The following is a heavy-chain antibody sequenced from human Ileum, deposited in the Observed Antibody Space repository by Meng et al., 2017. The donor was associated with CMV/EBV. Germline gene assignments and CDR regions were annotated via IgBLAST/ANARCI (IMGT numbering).Heavy chain of an antibody. D-gene: IGHD7-27*01. CDR3: VRDLTGEEDY. CDR1: GGCLGRHY. Sequence: QVQLQQWGARLLKPSETLSLTCAVAGGCLGRHYWGWIRQSPGKGLEWIGDINTSGRPNYNPSLKSRVTISIDTSRNQFYLNVNSVTAADTAVYYCVRDLTGEEDYWGQGNLVTVSS. V-gene: IGHV4-34*02. J-gene: IGHJ4*02. CDR2: INTSGRP.